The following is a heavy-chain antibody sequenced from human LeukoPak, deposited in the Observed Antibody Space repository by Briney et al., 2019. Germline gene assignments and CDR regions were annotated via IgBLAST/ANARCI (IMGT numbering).Heavy chain of an antibody. Sequence: ASVKVSCKASGYTFTSYYMHWVRQAPGQGLEWMGIINPSGGSTGYAQKFQGRVTMTRDMSTSTVYMELSSLRSEDTAVYYCARENYYDSSGYYGYWVYWGQGTLVTVSS. J-gene: IGHJ4*02. V-gene: IGHV1-46*01. CDR3: ARENYYDSSGYYGYWVY. D-gene: IGHD3-22*01. CDR1: GYTFTSYY. CDR2: INPSGGST.